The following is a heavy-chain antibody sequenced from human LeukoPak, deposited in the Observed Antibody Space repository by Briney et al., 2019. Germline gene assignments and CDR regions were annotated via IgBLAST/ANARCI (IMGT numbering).Heavy chain of an antibody. J-gene: IGHJ4*02. D-gene: IGHD6-19*01. Sequence: KPSETLSLTCIVSGGSITSSSYNWDWIRQPPGKGLESIGSIHYSGSTYYNPSLKSRVTISADTSKNQLSLKVNSVTAADTAVYYCARVLRDRSGWTPFDHWGQGTLVTVSS. CDR1: GGSITSSSYN. CDR2: IHYSGST. CDR3: ARVLRDRSGWTPFDH. V-gene: IGHV4-39*01.